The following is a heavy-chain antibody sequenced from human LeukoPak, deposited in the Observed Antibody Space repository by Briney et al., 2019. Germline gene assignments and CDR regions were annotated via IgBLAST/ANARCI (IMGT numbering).Heavy chain of an antibody. CDR1: GFTFSSYG. Sequence: GGSLRLSCAASGFTFSSYGMHWVRQAPGKGLEWVAVIWYDGSNKYYADSVKGRFTISRDNSKNTLYLQMGSLRAEDMAVYYCARDQGSPGYCSGGSCPIGYWGQGTLVTVSS. V-gene: IGHV3-33*01. J-gene: IGHJ4*02. D-gene: IGHD2-15*01. CDR3: ARDQGSPGYCSGGSCPIGY. CDR2: IWYDGSNK.